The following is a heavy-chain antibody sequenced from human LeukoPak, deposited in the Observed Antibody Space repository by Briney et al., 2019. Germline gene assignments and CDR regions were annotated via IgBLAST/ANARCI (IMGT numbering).Heavy chain of an antibody. CDR1: GYTFTSYA. J-gene: IGHJ4*02. V-gene: IGHV1-3*01. D-gene: IGHD6-19*01. CDR3: AIRDSSGWYVFDY. Sequence: ASVKVSCKASGYTFTSYAMPWVRQAPGQRLEWMGWINAGNGNTKYSQKFQARVTITRDTSASTAYMELRSLRSEDTAVYYCAIRDSSGWYVFDYWGQGTLVTVSS. CDR2: INAGNGNT.